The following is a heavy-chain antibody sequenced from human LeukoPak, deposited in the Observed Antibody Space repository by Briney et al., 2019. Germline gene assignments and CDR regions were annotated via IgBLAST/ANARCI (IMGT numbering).Heavy chain of an antibody. CDR1: GYTFSDYN. V-gene: IGHV1-2*02. Sequence: GASVKVSCKTSGYTFSDYNMHWVRQAPGQGLEWMAWIKPNSGDTNYAPNFQGRVTVTRDTSISTYYMELSRLTLADTAVYYCARGPPGNPGDYWGQGTLVTVSS. CDR2: IKPNSGDT. J-gene: IGHJ4*02. D-gene: IGHD4-23*01. CDR3: ARGPPGNPGDY.